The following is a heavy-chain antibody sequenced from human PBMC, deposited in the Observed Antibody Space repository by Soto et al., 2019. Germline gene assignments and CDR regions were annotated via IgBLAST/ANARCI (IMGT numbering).Heavy chain of an antibody. V-gene: IGHV5-51*01. J-gene: IGHJ5*02. D-gene: IGHD3-10*01. Sequence: GESLKISCKTSGYTFTTYWVGWVRQRPGEGLEWMGIIYPSDSDTRYSPSFQGHVSFSVDNSINTVYLQWTSLKTTDTGIYFCARGYFDSGHGYDLWGQGTLVTVSS. CDR2: IYPSDSDT. CDR3: ARGYFDSGHGYDL. CDR1: GYTFTTYW.